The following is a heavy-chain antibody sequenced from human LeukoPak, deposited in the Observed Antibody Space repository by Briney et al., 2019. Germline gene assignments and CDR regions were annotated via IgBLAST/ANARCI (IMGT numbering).Heavy chain of an antibody. J-gene: IGHJ4*02. Sequence: PGGSLRLSCAASGLTFSSYAMHWVRQAPGKGLEWVAVISYDGSNKYYADSVKGRFTISRDNSKNTLYLQMNSLRAEDTAVYYCARDSGRLSGYPDYWGQGTLVTVSS. D-gene: IGHD3-22*01. V-gene: IGHV3-30*04. CDR1: GLTFSSYA. CDR2: ISYDGSNK. CDR3: ARDSGRLSGYPDY.